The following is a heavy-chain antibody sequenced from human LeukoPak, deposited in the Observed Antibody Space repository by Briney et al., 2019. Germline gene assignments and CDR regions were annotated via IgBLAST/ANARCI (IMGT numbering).Heavy chain of an antibody. CDR3: ARVITIFGVVAPAYYFDY. V-gene: IGHV3-33*01. D-gene: IGHD3-3*01. CDR2: VWYDGSNK. J-gene: IGHJ4*02. Sequence: GRSLRLSCAASGFTFSSYGMHWARQAPGKGLRWVAVVWYDGSNKYYADSVKGRFTISRDNSKNTLYLQMNSLRAEDTAVYYCARVITIFGVVAPAYYFDYWGQGSLVTVSS. CDR1: GFTFSSYG.